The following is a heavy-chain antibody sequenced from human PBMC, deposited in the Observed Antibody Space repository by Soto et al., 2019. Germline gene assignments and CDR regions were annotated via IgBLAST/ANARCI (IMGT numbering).Heavy chain of an antibody. Sequence: PSETLSLTCTLSGSSIIGYYYTCIRQSPERGLEWIGYIRYSGSVNYNPSLVSRITMEVDRSEGQLSVKLASVSAADTAVYYCASELDGSRLKWCDLWVKGTLVXVS. CDR2: IRYSGSV. CDR3: ASELDGSRLKWCDL. D-gene: IGHD3-3*01. V-gene: IGHV4-59*12. J-gene: IGHJ5*02. CDR1: GSSIIGYY.